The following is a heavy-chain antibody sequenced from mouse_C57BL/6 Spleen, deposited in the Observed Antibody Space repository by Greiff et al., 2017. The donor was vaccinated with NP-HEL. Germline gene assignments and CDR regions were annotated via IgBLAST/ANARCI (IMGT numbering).Heavy chain of an antibody. D-gene: IGHD2-4*01. CDR2: IDPSDSYT. CDR3: ASGGNYDEGAFAY. J-gene: IGHJ3*01. Sequence: QVQLQQPGAELVMPGASVKLSCKASGYTFTSYWMHWVKQRPGQGLEWIGEIDPSDSYTNYNQKFKGKSTLTVDKSSSTAYMQLSSLTSEDSAVYYCASGGNYDEGAFAYWGQGTLVTVSA. CDR1: GYTFTSYW. V-gene: IGHV1-69*01.